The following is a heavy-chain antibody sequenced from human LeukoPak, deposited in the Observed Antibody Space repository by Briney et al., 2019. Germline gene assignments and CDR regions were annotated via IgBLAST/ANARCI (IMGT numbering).Heavy chain of an antibody. V-gene: IGHV3-48*04. CDR1: GLTFRTYS. Sequence: GGSLRLSCAASGLTFRTYSMNWVRQAPGKGLEWVSYISSGGSTIYYADSVKGRFTISRDNAKNSLYLQMNSLRAEDTGMYYCARDYYGDSYFDYWGQGTLVTVSS. J-gene: IGHJ4*02. CDR3: ARDYYGDSYFDY. CDR2: ISSGGSTI. D-gene: IGHD4-17*01.